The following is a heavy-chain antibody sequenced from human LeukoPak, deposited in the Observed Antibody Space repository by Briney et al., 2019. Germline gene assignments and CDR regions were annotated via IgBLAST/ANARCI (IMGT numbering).Heavy chain of an antibody. CDR3: ARGGFAAAGASFYYGMDV. D-gene: IGHD6-13*01. CDR2: IYYSGST. V-gene: IGHV4-30-4*01. Sequence: PSQTLSLTCTVSGGSISSGDYYWSWIRQPPGKGLEWIGYIYYSGSTYYNPSLKSRVTISVDTSKNQFSLKLSSVTAADTAVYYCARGGFAAAGASFYYGMDVWGQGTTVTVSS. J-gene: IGHJ6*02. CDR1: GGSISSGDYY.